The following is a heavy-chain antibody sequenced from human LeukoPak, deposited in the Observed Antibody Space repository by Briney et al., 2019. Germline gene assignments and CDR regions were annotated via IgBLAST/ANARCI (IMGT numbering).Heavy chain of an antibody. CDR3: GRRPEYYYYGMDV. CDR1: GFTFSSYA. Sequence: PGGSLRLSCAASGFTFSSYAMSWVRQAPGKGLEWVSAISGSGGSTYYADSVKGRFTISRDNSKNTLYLQMNSLRAEDTAVYYCGRRPEYYYYGMDVWGQGTTVTVSS. V-gene: IGHV3-23*01. CDR2: ISGSGGST. J-gene: IGHJ6*02.